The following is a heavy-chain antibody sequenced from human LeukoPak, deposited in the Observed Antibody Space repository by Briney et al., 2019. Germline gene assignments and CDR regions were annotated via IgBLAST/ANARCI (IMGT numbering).Heavy chain of an antibody. CDR1: GGSFSGYY. Sequence: SETLSLTCAVYGGSFSGYYWSWIRQPPGKGLEWIGEINHSGSTNYNPSLKSRVTISVDTSKNQFSLKLSSVPAADTAVYYCARGEGYSYGYPYWGQGTLVTVSS. V-gene: IGHV4-34*01. D-gene: IGHD5-18*01. CDR2: INHSGST. CDR3: ARGEGYSYGYPY. J-gene: IGHJ4*02.